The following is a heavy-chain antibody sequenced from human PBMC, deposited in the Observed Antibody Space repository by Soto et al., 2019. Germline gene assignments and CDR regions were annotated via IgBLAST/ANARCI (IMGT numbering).Heavy chain of an antibody. CDR1: GLTFTYAW. D-gene: IGHD1-1*01. Sequence: EVQVVESGGGLVKPGDSLRLSCVVSGLTFTYAWMSWVRQTPGKGLEWVGRIKSGTGDGTIDYAAPVKGRFTLSRDDSKDTLYLQMNSLRIDDTAVYYCIWNADYYHGLAVWGQGTTVTVSS. CDR2: IKSGTGDGTI. CDR3: IWNADYYHGLAV. J-gene: IGHJ6*02. V-gene: IGHV3-15*01.